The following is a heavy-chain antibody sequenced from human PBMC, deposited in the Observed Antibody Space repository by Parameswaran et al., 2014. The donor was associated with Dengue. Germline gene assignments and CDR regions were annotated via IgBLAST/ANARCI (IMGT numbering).Heavy chain of an antibody. D-gene: IGHD2-2*01. Sequence: KGLEWVSYISSSSSTIYYADSVKGRFTISRDNAKNSLYLQMNSLRDEDTAVYYCAREKEHQLLLYEGLGMDVWGQGTTVTVSS. CDR2: ISSSSSTI. CDR3: AREKEHQLLLYEGLGMDV. V-gene: IGHV3-48*02. J-gene: IGHJ6*02.